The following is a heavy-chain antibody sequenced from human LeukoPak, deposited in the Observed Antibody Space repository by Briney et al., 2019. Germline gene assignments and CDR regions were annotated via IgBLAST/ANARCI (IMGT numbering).Heavy chain of an antibody. V-gene: IGHV4-39*02. D-gene: IGHD4-17*01. CDR2: ISYSGST. CDR3: ARDVGDYILRAAFDI. J-gene: IGHJ3*02. CDR1: GGSISSNISY. Sequence: SETLSLTCTVSGGSISSNISYWGWIRQPPGKGLEWIGTISYSGSTYYNPSLKSRVTLSVDTSKNQFSLKLSSVTAADTAVYYCARDVGDYILRAAFDIWGQGTMVTVSS.